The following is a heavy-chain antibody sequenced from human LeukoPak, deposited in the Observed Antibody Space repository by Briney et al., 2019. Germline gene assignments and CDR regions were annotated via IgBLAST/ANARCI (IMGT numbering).Heavy chain of an antibody. Sequence: GGSLRLSCAASGFTFSSYSMNWVRQAPGKGLEWVSSISSSSSSYIYYADSVKGRFTISRDNAKNSLYLQMNSLRAEDTAVYYCARALLDSEDIVVVPAAMGDYWGQGTLVTVSS. CDR1: GFTFSSYS. CDR2: ISSSSSSYI. CDR3: ARALLDSEDIVVVPAAMGDY. D-gene: IGHD2-2*01. V-gene: IGHV3-21*01. J-gene: IGHJ4*02.